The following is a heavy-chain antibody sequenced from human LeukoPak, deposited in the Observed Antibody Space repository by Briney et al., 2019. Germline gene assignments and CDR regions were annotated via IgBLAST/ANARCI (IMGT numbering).Heavy chain of an antibody. V-gene: IGHV5-10-1*01. Sequence: GESLKISCKGSGYIFTSYWITWVRQMPGKGLEWMGMIDPTDSYTNYSPSFQGHVTISTDKSISTAYLQWSSLKASDTAIYYCARRGRSSSNFDYWGQGTLVTVSS. CDR2: IDPTDSYT. D-gene: IGHD6-6*01. J-gene: IGHJ4*02. CDR1: GYIFTSYW. CDR3: ARRGRSSSNFDY.